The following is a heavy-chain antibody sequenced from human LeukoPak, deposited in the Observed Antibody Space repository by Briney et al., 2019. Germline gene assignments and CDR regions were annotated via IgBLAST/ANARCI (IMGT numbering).Heavy chain of an antibody. CDR2: IYYSGST. Sequence: PSETLSLTCTVSGGSISSSSYYWGWIRQPPGKGLEWIGSIYYSGSTYYNPSLKSRVTISVDTSKNQFSPKLSSVTATDTAVHYCARQIAVTANFDYWGQGTLVTVSS. J-gene: IGHJ4*02. CDR3: ARQIAVTANFDY. CDR1: GGSISSSSYY. D-gene: IGHD4-17*01. V-gene: IGHV4-39*01.